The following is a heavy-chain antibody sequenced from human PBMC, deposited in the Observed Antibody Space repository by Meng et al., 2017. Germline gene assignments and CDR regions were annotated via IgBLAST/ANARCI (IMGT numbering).Heavy chain of an antibody. CDR2: INPNSGGT. CDR1: GYTFTGYY. Sequence: QVQLWQSGAEVKKPGASVKFSCKASGYTFTGYYMHWVRQAPGQGLEWMGRINPNSGGTNYAQKFQGRVTMTGDTSISTAYMELSGLRSDDTAMYYCARDEDISAAGKLFGDYWGQGTLVTVSS. V-gene: IGHV1-2*06. D-gene: IGHD6-13*01. J-gene: IGHJ4*02. CDR3: ARDEDISAAGKLFGDY.